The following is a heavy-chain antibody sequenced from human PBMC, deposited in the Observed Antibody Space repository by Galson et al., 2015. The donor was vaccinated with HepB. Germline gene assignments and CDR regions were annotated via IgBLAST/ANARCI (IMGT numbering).Heavy chain of an antibody. CDR1: GYTFTGYY. CDR3: ARSFLGPRGYYDSSGYGLWFDP. J-gene: IGHJ5*02. Sequence: SVKVSCKASGYTFTGYYMHWVRQAPGQGLEWMGWINPNSGGTNYAQKFQGWVTMTRDTSISTAYMELSRLRSDDTAVYYCARSFLGPRGYYDSSGYGLWFDPWGQGTLVTVSS. D-gene: IGHD3-22*01. CDR2: INPNSGGT. V-gene: IGHV1-2*04.